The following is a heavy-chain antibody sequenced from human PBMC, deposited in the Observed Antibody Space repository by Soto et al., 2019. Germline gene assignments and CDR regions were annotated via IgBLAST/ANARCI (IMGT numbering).Heavy chain of an antibody. V-gene: IGHV1-69*13. CDR2: IVPIYRTA. Sequence: ASVKVSCKASGGTFSSYRINWVRQAPGQGLEWVGGIVPIYRTADYAQKFQGRVAITADESARTAYMELRSLKSQDTAVYYCARDSGAKLSSSWGQGTLVTVSS. J-gene: IGHJ4*02. CDR3: ARDSGAKLSSS. CDR1: GGTFSSYR. D-gene: IGHD6-13*01.